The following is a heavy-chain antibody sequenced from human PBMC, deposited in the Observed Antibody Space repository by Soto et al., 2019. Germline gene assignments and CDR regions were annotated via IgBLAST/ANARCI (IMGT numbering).Heavy chain of an antibody. J-gene: IGHJ4*02. Sequence: QVQLQESGPGLVKPSDTLSLTCAVSGYSISSSNWWGWIRQPPGKGLEWIGYIYYSGSTYYNPSLKSRVTMSVDTSKNQFSLKLSSVTAVDSAVYYCARIAAASGQPAFLFFDYWGQGTLVTVSS. V-gene: IGHV4-28*01. CDR3: ARIAAASGQPAFLFFDY. CDR2: IYYSGST. D-gene: IGHD6-13*01. CDR1: GYSISSSNW.